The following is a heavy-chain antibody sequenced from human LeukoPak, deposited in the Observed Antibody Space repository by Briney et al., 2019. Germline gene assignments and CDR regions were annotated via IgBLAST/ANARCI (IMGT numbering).Heavy chain of an antibody. CDR1: GYTFSTYD. V-gene: IGHV1-46*01. CDR2: INPNRGST. D-gene: IGHD3-22*01. Sequence: ASVKVSCKAAGYTFSTYDISWVRQATGQGLEWMGIINPNRGSTSYAQKFQGRVTMTRDMSTSTVYMELSSLRSEDTAVYYCATGGHVRVYDSSAYYGHYWGQGTLVTVSS. CDR3: ATGGHVRVYDSSAYYGHY. J-gene: IGHJ4*02.